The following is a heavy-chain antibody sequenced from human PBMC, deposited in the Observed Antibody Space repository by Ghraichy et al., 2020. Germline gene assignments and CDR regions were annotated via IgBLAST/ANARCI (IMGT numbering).Heavy chain of an antibody. D-gene: IGHD4-17*01. CDR2: ISGSGGNT. V-gene: IGHV3-23*01. CDR1: GFTFNNYA. CDR3: AKTVSGVGYYFDY. Sequence: GESLNISCAASGFTFNNYAVTWVRQAPGKGLEWVSAISGSGGNTYYADSVKGRFTISRDNSTNTLSLQMSSLRAEDTAVYYCAKTVSGVGYYFDYWGQGTLVTVSS. J-gene: IGHJ4*02.